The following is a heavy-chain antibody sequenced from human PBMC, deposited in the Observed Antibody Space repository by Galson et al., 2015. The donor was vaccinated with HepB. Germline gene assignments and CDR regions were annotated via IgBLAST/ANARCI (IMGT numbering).Heavy chain of an antibody. CDR1: GFTFSSYG. CDR3: AKAPPATTVTTNEYFQH. J-gene: IGHJ1*01. D-gene: IGHD4-17*01. V-gene: IGHV3-30*18. Sequence: LRLSCAASGFTFSSYGMHWVRQAPGKGLEWVAVISYDGSNKYYADSVKGRFTISRDNSKNTLYLQMNSLRAEDTAVYYCAKAPPATTVTTNEYFQHWGQGTLVTVSS. CDR2: ISYDGSNK.